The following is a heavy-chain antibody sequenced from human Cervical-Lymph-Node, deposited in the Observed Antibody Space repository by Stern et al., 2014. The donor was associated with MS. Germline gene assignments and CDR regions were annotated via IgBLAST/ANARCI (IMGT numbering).Heavy chain of an antibody. CDR2: ISFVGSNA. CDR3: LGVGDAMHV. Sequence: DQLVESGGGVVQPGRSLRLSCAVSGFSLSSLGMHWVRQAPGKGLEWVAVISFVGSNARYGDSVKGRFSISRDISNNTLYLQMNSLSPEDTALYYCLGVGDAMHVWGQGTTVIVSS. V-gene: IGHV3-30*03. CDR1: GFSLSSLG. J-gene: IGHJ6*02.